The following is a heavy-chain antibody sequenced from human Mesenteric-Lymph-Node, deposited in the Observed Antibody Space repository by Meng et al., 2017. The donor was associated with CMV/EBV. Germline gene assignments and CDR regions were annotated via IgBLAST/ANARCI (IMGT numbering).Heavy chain of an antibody. CDR2: IWYDGSNK. J-gene: IGHJ3*02. D-gene: IGHD3-10*01. Sequence: GESLKISCAASGLTFSIYGMHWVRQAPGKGLEWVAVIWYDGSNKYYADSVEGRFTISRDNSKNTLYLQMNSLRAEDTAVYYCARRGDAFGIWGQGTMVTVSS. CDR3: ARRGDAFGI. V-gene: IGHV3-33*01. CDR1: GLTFSIYG.